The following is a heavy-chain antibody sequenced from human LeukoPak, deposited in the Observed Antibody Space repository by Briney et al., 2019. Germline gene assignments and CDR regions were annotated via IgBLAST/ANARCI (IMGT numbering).Heavy chain of an antibody. CDR1: GFTFNNYG. D-gene: IGHD6-13*01. V-gene: IGHV3-30*18. CDR3: AKDRETTASGTFDY. CDR2: ISDDGRNK. J-gene: IGHJ4*02. Sequence: GGSLRLSCAASGFTFNNYGMHYVRQAPGKGLEWVAVISDDGRNKNYADSVKGRFTISRDNSNNALYLQMNSLRAEDTGVYYCAKDRETTASGTFDYWGQGTLVTVSS.